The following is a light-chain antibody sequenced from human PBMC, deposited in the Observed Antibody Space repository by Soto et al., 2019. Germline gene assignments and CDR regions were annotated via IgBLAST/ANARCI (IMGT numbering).Light chain of an antibody. V-gene: IGKV1-5*01. Sequence: DIPMTQSPSSLSASVRDRVTITCRASQSINDNLNWYQQKPGKAPKVLIYDASSLESGVPSRFSGSGSGTEFTLTISSLQPDDFATYYCQQYNSYSWTFGQGTKVDI. J-gene: IGKJ1*01. CDR3: QQYNSYSWT. CDR2: DAS. CDR1: QSINDN.